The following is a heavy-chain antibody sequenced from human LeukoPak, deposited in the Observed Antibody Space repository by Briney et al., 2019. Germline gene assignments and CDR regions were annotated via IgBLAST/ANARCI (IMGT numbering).Heavy chain of an antibody. CDR3: ARGGYFDSSGYPNPLGS. Sequence: SETLSLTCAVYGGSFSGYYWTWIRQSPGKGPEWIGEINHSGTSNYNPSLKRRVIMSVDTAKNQFSLRLNSVSAADTAVYYCARGGYFDSSGYPNPLGSWGQGTLVTVSA. J-gene: IGHJ4*02. V-gene: IGHV4-34*01. D-gene: IGHD3-22*01. CDR1: GGSFSGYY. CDR2: INHSGTS.